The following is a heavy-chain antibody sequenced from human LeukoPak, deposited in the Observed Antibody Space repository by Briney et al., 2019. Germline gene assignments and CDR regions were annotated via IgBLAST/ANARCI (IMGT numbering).Heavy chain of an antibody. J-gene: IGHJ4*02. V-gene: IGHV3-21*01. D-gene: IGHD2-15*01. CDR1: GFTFSSYS. CDR2: ISSSSSYI. Sequence: RGSLRLSCAASGFTFSSYSMNWVRQAPGKGLEWVSSISSSSSYIYYADSVRGRFTISRDNAKNSLYLQMNSLRAEDTAVYYCARSDEGSGGSPPGYWGQGTLVTVSS. CDR3: ARSDEGSGGSPPGY.